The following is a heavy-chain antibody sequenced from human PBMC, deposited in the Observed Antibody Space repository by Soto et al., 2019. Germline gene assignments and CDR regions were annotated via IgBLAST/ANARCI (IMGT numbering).Heavy chain of an antibody. CDR3: ARGSGDFWSGYYLRNNWFDP. Sequence: ASVKVSCKASGYTFAGYYMHWVRQAPGQGLEWMGWINPNSGGTNYAQKFQGRVTMTRDTSISTAYMELSRLRSDDTAVYYCARGSGDFWSGYYLRNNWFDPWGQGTLVTVSS. D-gene: IGHD3-3*01. CDR2: INPNSGGT. J-gene: IGHJ5*02. V-gene: IGHV1-2*02. CDR1: GYTFAGYY.